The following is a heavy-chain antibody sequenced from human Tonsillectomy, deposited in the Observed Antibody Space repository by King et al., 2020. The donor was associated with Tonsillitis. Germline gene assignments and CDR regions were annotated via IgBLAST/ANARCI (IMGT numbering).Heavy chain of an antibody. D-gene: IGHD3-3*01. CDR3: ASGDFWAAAQSYYFDY. Sequence: VQLQQWGAGLLKPSETLSLTCAVYGGSFSGYYWSWIRQPPGKGLEWIGEINHSGSTNYNPSLKSRVTISVDTSKNQFSLKLSSVTAADTAVYYCASGDFWAAAQSYYFDYWGQGTLVTVSS. CDR2: INHSGST. CDR1: GGSFSGYY. J-gene: IGHJ4*02. V-gene: IGHV4-34*01.